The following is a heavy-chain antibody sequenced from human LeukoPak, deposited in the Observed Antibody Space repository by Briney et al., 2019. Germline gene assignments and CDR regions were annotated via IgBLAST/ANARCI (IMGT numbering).Heavy chain of an antibody. J-gene: IGHJ4*02. V-gene: IGHV3-48*04. Sequence: PGGSLRLSCAASGFTFSSYAMYWVRQAPGKGLEWVSYISSSSSTIYYADSVKGRFTISRDNVKNSLYLQMNSLRAEDTAVYYCARHPDYWGQGTLVTVSS. CDR2: ISSSSSTI. CDR3: ARHPDY. CDR1: GFTFSSYA.